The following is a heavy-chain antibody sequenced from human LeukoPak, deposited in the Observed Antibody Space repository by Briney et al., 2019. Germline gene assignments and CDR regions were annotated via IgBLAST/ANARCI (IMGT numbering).Heavy chain of an antibody. CDR1: GFTFSTYG. CDR3: ARSGISMIVVS. V-gene: IGHV3-30*02. J-gene: IGHJ4*02. D-gene: IGHD3-22*01. Sequence: PGGSLRLSCAASGFTFSTYGMHWVRQAPGKGLEWVAFIQYDGTTKYYADSVKGRCTISRDNSKNTLYLQMNSLRAEDTAVYYCARSGISMIVVSWGQGTLVTVSS. CDR2: IQYDGTTK.